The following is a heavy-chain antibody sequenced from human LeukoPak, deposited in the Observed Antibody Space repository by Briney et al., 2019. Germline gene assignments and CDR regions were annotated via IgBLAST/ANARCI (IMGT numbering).Heavy chain of an antibody. CDR3: ARKNRGQTRGWFDP. CDR1: GGSVSSGSYY. V-gene: IGHV4-61*01. D-gene: IGHD1/OR15-1a*01. Sequence: SETLSLTCTVSGGSVSSGSYYWSWIRQPPGKGLEWIGYIYYSGSTNYNPSLKSRVTISVDTSKNQFSLKLSSVTAADTAVYYCARKNRGQTRGWFDPWGQGTLVTVSS. J-gene: IGHJ5*02. CDR2: IYYSGST.